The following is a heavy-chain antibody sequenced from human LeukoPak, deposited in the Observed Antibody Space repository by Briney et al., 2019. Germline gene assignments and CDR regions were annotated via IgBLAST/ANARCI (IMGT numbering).Heavy chain of an antibody. V-gene: IGHV1-2*02. Sequence: ASVKVSCKSSGYKFTVDYLHWVRQAPGQVLEWMGWINPNSGGTNYAQKFQGRVTMTRDTSISTAYMELSRLRSDDTAVYYCARVLRAYPNWFDPWGQGTLVNVSS. CDR1: GYKFTVDY. CDR3: ARVLRAYPNWFDP. D-gene: IGHD3-9*01. CDR2: INPNSGGT. J-gene: IGHJ5*02.